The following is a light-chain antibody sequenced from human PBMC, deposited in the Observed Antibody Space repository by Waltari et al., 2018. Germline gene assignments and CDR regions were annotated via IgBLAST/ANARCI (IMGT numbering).Light chain of an antibody. V-gene: IGKV1-39*01. Sequence: DIQMTQSPYSLSVSAGDRVTITCRASQSIATYLNWYQQKPGKAPILLIYAASSLQFGVPSRFSGSGSGTDFTLAISSLQPEDFATYFCQQSYSAPHTFGGGTQVDIK. CDR3: QQSYSAPHT. CDR1: QSIATY. J-gene: IGKJ4*01. CDR2: AAS.